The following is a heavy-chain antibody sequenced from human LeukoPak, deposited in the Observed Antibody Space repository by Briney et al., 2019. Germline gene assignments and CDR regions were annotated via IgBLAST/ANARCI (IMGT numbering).Heavy chain of an antibody. J-gene: IGHJ4*02. Sequence: ASVKVSCTASGYTFTVYYMYWVRQAPGQGLEWMGWINPNSGDTNYAQKFQDRVTMTTDTSISTAYMELSRLRSDDTAVYLCARDRGNHFDHWGQGTPVTVSS. D-gene: IGHD1-14*01. CDR3: ARDRGNHFDH. V-gene: IGHV1-2*02. CDR2: INPNSGDT. CDR1: GYTFTVYY.